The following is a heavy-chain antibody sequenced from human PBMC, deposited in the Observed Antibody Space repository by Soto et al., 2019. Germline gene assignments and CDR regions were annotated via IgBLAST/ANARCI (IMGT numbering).Heavy chain of an antibody. V-gene: IGHV4-59*01. D-gene: IGHD5-12*01. CDR3: AREGNLGRWLQPLDF. CDR2: IHYNGNT. J-gene: IGHJ4*02. CDR1: GDSISAYS. Sequence: PSETLSLTCTVSGDSISAYSWSWVRQPPGKGLEWIGNIHYNGNTKYSPSLKSRVTMSVDTSKNHFSLRLISVTAADTAIYFCAREGNLGRWLQPLDFWGPGTLVTVSS.